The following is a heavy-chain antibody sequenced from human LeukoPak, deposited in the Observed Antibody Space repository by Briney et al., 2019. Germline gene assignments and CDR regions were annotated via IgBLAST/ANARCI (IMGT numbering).Heavy chain of an antibody. CDR2: IYYSGST. V-gene: IGHV4-39*01. CDR1: GGSISSGSYY. J-gene: IGHJ6*03. Sequence: PSETLSLTCTVSGGSISSGSYYWGWIRQPPGKGLEWIGSIYYSGSTYYNPSLKSRVTISVDTSKNQFSLKLSSVTAADTAVYYCARPTGYMDVWGKGTTVTVSS. CDR3: ARPTGYMDV.